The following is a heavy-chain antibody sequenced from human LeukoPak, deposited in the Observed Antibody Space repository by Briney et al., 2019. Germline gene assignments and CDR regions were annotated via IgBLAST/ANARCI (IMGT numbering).Heavy chain of an antibody. Sequence: SETLSLTCTVSGGSISSYYWSWIRQPPGKRLEWIGYIFNTGNTNYSPSLASRVTMSVDTSRAQFFLRLSPVTAADTAIYYCASRPADTTWYGVFDYWSQGTLVTVSS. D-gene: IGHD3-10*01. J-gene: IGHJ4*02. CDR3: ASRPADTTWYGVFDY. CDR2: IFNTGNT. V-gene: IGHV4-59*01. CDR1: GGSISSYY.